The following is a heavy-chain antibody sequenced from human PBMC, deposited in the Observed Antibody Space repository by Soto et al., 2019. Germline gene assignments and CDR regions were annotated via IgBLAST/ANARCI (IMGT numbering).Heavy chain of an antibody. Sequence: QVQLVESGGGGVQPGTSVRLSCAASGFTFSGYGMHWVRQAPGKGLEWVAAISYDGSNKHYADSVKGRFTISRDNSKNTLSLKINALRGEYTAVYHCSKGLVGYVFGVQDYPYAMDVGGQGATVIVSS. CDR1: GFTFSGYG. J-gene: IGHJ6*01. D-gene: IGHD3-10*02. CDR2: ISYDGSNK. V-gene: IGHV3-30*18. CDR3: SKGLVGYVFGVQDYPYAMDV.